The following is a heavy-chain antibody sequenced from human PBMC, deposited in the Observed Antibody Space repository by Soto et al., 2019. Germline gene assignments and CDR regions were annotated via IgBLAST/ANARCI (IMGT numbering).Heavy chain of an antibody. Sequence: QVQLVQSGAEVKKPGASVKVSCKTSGYTFTDFYMHWVRQAHGQGLEWMGWINPNSGGTKYAQNFQGWVTMTRDRYIRTGNMELSRLRSDAKAVYYWATSRTGISVAGETEYYFDYWGQGTLVTVSS. CDR3: ATSRTGISVAGETEYYFDY. CDR1: GYTFTDFY. CDR2: INPNSGGT. D-gene: IGHD6-19*01. J-gene: IGHJ4*02. V-gene: IGHV1-2*04.